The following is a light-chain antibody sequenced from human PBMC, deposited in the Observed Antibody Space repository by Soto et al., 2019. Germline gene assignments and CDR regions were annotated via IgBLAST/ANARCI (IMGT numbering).Light chain of an antibody. CDR2: AAS. Sequence: AIQMTQSPSSLSASVGDRVTITCRASQGIRHYLGWYQQKPGKAPKLLIYAASSLQSEVPSRFSGSGSGTDFTLTISSLQPEDFATYYCLQDYNSPLTFGGGTKVEIK. CDR1: QGIRHY. CDR3: LQDYNSPLT. V-gene: IGKV1-6*01. J-gene: IGKJ4*01.